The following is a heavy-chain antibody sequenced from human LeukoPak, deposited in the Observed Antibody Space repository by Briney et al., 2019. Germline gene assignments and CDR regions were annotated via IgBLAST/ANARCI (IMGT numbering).Heavy chain of an antibody. CDR3: ARQMPAAAGYYFDY. J-gene: IGHJ4*02. Sequence: ASVEVSCKASGYTFTSYYMHWVRQAPGQGLEGMGIINPGGGSTSFAQNFQGRITMTRDTSTSTVYMDLSSLRSEDTAVYYCARQMPAAAGYYFDYWGQGTPVTVSS. CDR2: INPGGGST. D-gene: IGHD6-13*01. V-gene: IGHV1-46*01. CDR1: GYTFTSYY.